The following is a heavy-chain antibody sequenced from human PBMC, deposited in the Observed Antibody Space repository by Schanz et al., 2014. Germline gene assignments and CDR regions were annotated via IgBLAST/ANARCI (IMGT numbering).Heavy chain of an antibody. V-gene: IGHV3-7*03. D-gene: IGHD3-10*01. Sequence: EVHLLESGGGLIQPGGSLRLSCAASGFTFTNYAMSWVRQAPGKGLEWVANIKEDGSVKDYVDSVKGRFTISRDNAKNSLYLQMNSLRPEDTAVYYCAKYRGYYRVSGSYRELEYWGQGTLVTVSS. CDR1: GFTFTNYA. CDR3: AKYRGYYRVSGSYRELEY. CDR2: IKEDGSVK. J-gene: IGHJ4*02.